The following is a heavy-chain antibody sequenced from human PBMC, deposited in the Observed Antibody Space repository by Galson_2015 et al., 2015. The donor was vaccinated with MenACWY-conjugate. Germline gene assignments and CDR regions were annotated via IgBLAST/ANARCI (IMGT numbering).Heavy chain of an antibody. D-gene: IGHD1-26*01. CDR2: ISPSGAST. Sequence: SLRLSCAASGFTFSTYAMSWVRQAPGKGLEWVSTISPSGASTYYADSVKGRFTISRDNSKNTLYLRINSLRAEDTAEYYCAKGRVGSFSFFDYWGQGTLVTVSS. CDR3: AKGRVGSFSFFDY. V-gene: IGHV3-23*01. J-gene: IGHJ4*02. CDR1: GFTFSTYA.